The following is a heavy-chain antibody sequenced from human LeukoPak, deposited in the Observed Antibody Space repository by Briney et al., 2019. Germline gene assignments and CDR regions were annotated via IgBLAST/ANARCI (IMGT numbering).Heavy chain of an antibody. CDR3: AKRSCFSSSCYFDY. D-gene: IGHD2-2*01. V-gene: IGHV1-69*05. CDR2: IIPIFGTA. Sequence: SVKVPCKASGGTFGSYAISWVRQAPGQGLEWMGRIIPIFGTANYAQKFQGRVTITTDESTSTAYMELSSLRSEDTAVYYCAKRSCFSSSCYFDYWGQGALVTVSS. CDR1: GGTFGSYA. J-gene: IGHJ4*02.